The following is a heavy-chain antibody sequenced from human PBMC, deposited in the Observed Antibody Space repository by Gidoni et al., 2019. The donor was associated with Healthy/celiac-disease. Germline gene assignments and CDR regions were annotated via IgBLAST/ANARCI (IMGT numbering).Heavy chain of an antibody. J-gene: IGHJ6*02. V-gene: IGHV3-33*01. CDR2: IWYDGSNK. Sequence: QVQLVESGGGVVQPGRSLRLSCAASGFTFSSYGMHWVRQAPGKGLEWVAVIWYDGSNKYYADSVKGRFTISRDNSKNTLYLQMNSLRAEDTAVYYCARDKYGTYYYGMDVWGQGTTVTVSS. CDR3: ARDKYGTYYYGMDV. D-gene: IGHD1-1*01. CDR1: GFTFSSYG.